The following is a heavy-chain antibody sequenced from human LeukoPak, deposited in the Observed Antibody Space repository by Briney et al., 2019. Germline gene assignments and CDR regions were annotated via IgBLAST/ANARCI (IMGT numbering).Heavy chain of an antibody. CDR1: GFTFSSYA. D-gene: IGHD3-9*01. V-gene: IGHV3-30*14. J-gene: IGHJ6*03. CDR3: VRGDYDILTGSPGYYYYMDV. CDR2: ISYDGSNK. Sequence: GGSLRLSCAASGFTFSSYAMHWVRQAPGKGLEWVAVISYDGSNKYYADSVKGRFTISRDNSKNTLYLQMNSLRAEDTAVYYCVRGDYDILTGSPGYYYYMDVWGKGTTVTVSS.